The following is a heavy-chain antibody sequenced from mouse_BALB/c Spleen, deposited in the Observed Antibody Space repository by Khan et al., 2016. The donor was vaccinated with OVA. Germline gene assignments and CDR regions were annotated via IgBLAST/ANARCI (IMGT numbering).Heavy chain of an antibody. D-gene: IGHD1-1*01. CDR1: GYTFTSYW. V-gene: IGHV1S81*02. Sequence: QVRLQQSGAELVKAGASVKMSCKASGYTFTSYWMHWVKQRLGQGLEWFAETNPTNGRTYYNEKFKSTATLTVDTSSSTAYMLLSGPTFEDSAVYYCARIKQIVATYFDYWGQGTTLTVSS. CDR2: TNPTNGRT. J-gene: IGHJ2*01. CDR3: ARIKQIVATYFDY.